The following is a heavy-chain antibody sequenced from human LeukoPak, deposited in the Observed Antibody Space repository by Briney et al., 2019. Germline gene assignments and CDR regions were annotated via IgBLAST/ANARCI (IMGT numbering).Heavy chain of an antibody. V-gene: IGHV3-7*01. CDR1: GFTFSSYW. J-gene: IGHJ4*02. CDR2: IKQDGSEK. D-gene: IGHD2-15*01. Sequence: GGSLRLSCAASGFTFSSYWMSWVRKAPGKGLEWVANIKQDGSEKYYVDSVKGRFTISRDNARNSLYLQMNSLRAEDTAIYYCARDLRIVSGSYLDYWGQGTLVTVSS. CDR3: ARDLRIVSGSYLDY.